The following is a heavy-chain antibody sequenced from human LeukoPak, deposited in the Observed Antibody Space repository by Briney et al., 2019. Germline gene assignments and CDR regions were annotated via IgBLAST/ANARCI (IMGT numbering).Heavy chain of an antibody. V-gene: IGHV1-2*02. J-gene: IGHJ5*02. CDR3: AGAAGTRWFDP. Sequence: ASVKVSCKASGGTFSSYAISWVRQAPGQGLEWMGWINPNSGGTNYAQKFQGRVTMTRDTSISTAYMELSRLRSDDTAVYYCAGAAGTRWFDPWGQGTLVTVSS. D-gene: IGHD6-13*01. CDR2: INPNSGGT. CDR1: GGTFSSYA.